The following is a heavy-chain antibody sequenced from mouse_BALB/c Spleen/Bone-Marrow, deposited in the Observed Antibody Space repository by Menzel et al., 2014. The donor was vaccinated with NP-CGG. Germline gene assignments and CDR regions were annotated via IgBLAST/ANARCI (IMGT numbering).Heavy chain of an antibody. V-gene: IGHV14-3*02. J-gene: IGHJ4*01. CDR3: SSYAMDC. Sequence: EVQLQESGAELVKPGASVKLSCTASGFNIKDTYMHWVKQRPEQGLEWIGRIDPANGNTKYDPKFQGKATITADTSSNTAYLQLSSLTSEDTAVYYGSSYAMDCWGQGTSVTVSS. CDR1: GFNIKDTY. CDR2: IDPANGNT.